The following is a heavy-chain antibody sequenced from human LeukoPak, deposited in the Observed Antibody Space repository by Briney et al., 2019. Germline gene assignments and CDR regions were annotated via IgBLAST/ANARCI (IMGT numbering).Heavy chain of an antibody. V-gene: IGHV1-18*01. CDR2: ISAYNGNT. J-gene: IGHJ4*02. CDR3: ARAQEEQGFDY. CDR1: GYTFTSYG. Sequence: ASVKVSCKASGYTFTSYGISWVRQAPGQGLEWMGWISAYNGNTNYAQKFQGRVTMTRDTSTSTVYMELSSLRSEDTAVYYCARAQEEQGFDYWGQGTLVTVSS. D-gene: IGHD1-26*01.